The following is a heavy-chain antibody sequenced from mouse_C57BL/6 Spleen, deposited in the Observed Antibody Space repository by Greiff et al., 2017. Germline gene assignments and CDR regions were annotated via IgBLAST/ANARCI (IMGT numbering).Heavy chain of an antibody. V-gene: IGHV1-50*01. CDR3: ARKELRRDAMDY. CDR2: IDPSDSYT. D-gene: IGHD2-12*01. Sequence: QVQLQLPGAELVKPGASVKLSCKASGYTFTSYWMQWVKQRPGQGLEWIGEIDPSDSYTNYNQKFKGKATLTVDTSSSTAYMQLSSLTSEDSAVYYCARKELRRDAMDYWGQGTSVTVSS. CDR1: GYTFTSYW. J-gene: IGHJ4*01.